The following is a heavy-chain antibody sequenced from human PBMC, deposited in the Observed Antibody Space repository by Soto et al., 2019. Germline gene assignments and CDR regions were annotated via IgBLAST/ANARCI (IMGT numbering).Heavy chain of an antibody. J-gene: IGHJ4*02. V-gene: IGHV4-31*03. D-gene: IGHD6-13*01. Sequence: QVQLQESGPGLVKPSQTLSLTCTVSGGSISSGGYYWSWIRQHPGKGLEWIGYIYYSGSTYYNPSLKRRXXVXVXXSKNQFSLKLSSVTAADTAVYYCARDRAGALYFDYWGQGTLVTVSS. CDR1: GGSISSGGYY. CDR3: ARDRAGALYFDY. CDR2: IYYSGST.